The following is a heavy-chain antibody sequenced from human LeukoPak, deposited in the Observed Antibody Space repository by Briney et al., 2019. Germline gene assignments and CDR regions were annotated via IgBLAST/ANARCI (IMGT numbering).Heavy chain of an antibody. CDR1: GFTFSDYS. V-gene: IGHV3-48*01. CDR2: ISPGSSTI. D-gene: IGHD2-8*01. CDR3: ATQAWRTHGAGGYHDDC. Sequence: GGSLRLSCAASGFTFSDYSMIWVRQAPGKGLEWVSYISPGSSTIYYADFAKGRFTISRDDGEKSLYLQMNPLRAEDTAVYYCATQAWRTHGAGGYHDDCWGHGTLVTVSS. J-gene: IGHJ4*01.